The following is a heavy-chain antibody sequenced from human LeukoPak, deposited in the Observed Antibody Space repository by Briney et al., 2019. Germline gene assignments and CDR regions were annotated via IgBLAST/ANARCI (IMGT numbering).Heavy chain of an antibody. CDR1: GITVSQSD. CDR2: IYTDGAT. Sequence: GGSLSLSCAISGITVSQSDMSWVRQAPGRGLEWVSLIYTDGATHYADSVKGRFTISRDTSKNTVYLEMRNLRPEDTAVYFCARDRAGSKPWVEFHPWGQGTLVTVSS. CDR3: ARDRAGSKPWVEFHP. J-gene: IGHJ5*02. D-gene: IGHD3-10*01. V-gene: IGHV3-66*02.